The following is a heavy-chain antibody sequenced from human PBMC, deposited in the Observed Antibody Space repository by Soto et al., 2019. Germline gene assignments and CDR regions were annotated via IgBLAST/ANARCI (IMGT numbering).Heavy chain of an antibody. CDR3: AKWWDRGCYGWFDP. D-gene: IGHD2-8*01. Sequence: PGGSLRLSCAASGFTFSDYYMSWIRQAPGKGLEWVSYISSSGSTIYYADSVKGRFTISRDNAKNSLYLQMNSLRAEDTAVYYCAKWWDRGCYGWFDPWGQGTLVTVSS. J-gene: IGHJ5*02. V-gene: IGHV3-11*01. CDR1: GFTFSDYY. CDR2: ISSSGSTI.